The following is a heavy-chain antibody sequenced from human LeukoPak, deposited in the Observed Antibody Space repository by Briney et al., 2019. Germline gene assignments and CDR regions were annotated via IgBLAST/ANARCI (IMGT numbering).Heavy chain of an antibody. D-gene: IGHD3-22*01. Sequence: GGSLRLSCEGSGFTFSNYWMGWVRQAPGKGLQWVTNIKTDGSEKYYVDSVKGRFTISRDNAKNSLYLQMNSLRAEDTAVYYCAREYYDSGGMDVWGQGTTVTVSS. J-gene: IGHJ6*02. CDR1: GFTFSNYW. CDR2: IKTDGSEK. CDR3: AREYYDSGGMDV. V-gene: IGHV3-7*01.